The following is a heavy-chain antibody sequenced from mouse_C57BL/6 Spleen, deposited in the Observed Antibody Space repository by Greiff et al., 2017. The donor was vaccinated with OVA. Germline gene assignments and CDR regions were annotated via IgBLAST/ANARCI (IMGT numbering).Heavy chain of an antibody. V-gene: IGHV6-3*01. Sequence: DVQLVESGGGLVQPGGSMKLSCVASGFTFSNYWMNWVRQSPEKGLEWVAQIRLKSDNYATHYAESVKGRFTISRDDSKSSVYLQMNNLRAEDTGIYYCTGGGAYFDYWGQGTTLTVSS. J-gene: IGHJ2*01. CDR1: GFTFSNYW. CDR2: IRLKSDNYAT. CDR3: TGGGAYFDY.